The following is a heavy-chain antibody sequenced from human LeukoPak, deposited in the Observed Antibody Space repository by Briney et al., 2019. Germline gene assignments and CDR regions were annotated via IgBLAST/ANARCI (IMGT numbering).Heavy chain of an antibody. D-gene: IGHD6-19*01. J-gene: IGHJ4*02. CDR3: GRSIAVNYHFDD. Sequence: VASVKVSCKAVGYTFTAYYIHWVRQAPGQGLEWMGWVNPNSGGTHYGQNFQGRVTMTRDTSISTAYMELSSLRSDDTAILYCGRSIAVNYHFDDWGQGTLATVSS. CDR1: GYTFTAYY. CDR2: VNPNSGGT. V-gene: IGHV1-2*02.